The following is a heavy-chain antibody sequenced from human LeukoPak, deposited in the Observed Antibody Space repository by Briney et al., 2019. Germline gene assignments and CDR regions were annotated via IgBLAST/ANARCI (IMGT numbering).Heavy chain of an antibody. CDR3: ARGLYRDYYYYGMDV. J-gene: IGHJ6*02. D-gene: IGHD2/OR15-2a*01. CDR2: IYHSGST. V-gene: IGHV4-4*02. CDR1: GGSISSSNW. Sequence: SGTLSLTCAVSGGSISSSNWWSWVRQPPGKGLEWIGEIYHSGSTNYNPSLKSRVTISVDKSKNQFSLKLSSVTAADTAVYYCARGLYRDYYYYGMDVWGQGTTVTVSS.